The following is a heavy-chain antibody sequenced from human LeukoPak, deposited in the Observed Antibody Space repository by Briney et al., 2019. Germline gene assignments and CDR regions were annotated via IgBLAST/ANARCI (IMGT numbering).Heavy chain of an antibody. CDR3: ARVLYYDFWSGYYPLDY. CDR1: GGTFSSYA. J-gene: IGHJ4*02. Sequence: ASVKVSCKASGGTFSSYAISWVRQAPGQGLEWMGRIIPILGIANYAQKFRGRVTITADKSTSTAYMELSSLRSEDTAVYYCARVLYYDFWSGYYPLDYWGQGTLVTVSS. V-gene: IGHV1-69*04. CDR2: IIPILGIA. D-gene: IGHD3-3*01.